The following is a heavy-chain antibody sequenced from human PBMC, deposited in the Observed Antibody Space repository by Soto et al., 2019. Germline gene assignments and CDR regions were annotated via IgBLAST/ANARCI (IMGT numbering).Heavy chain of an antibody. D-gene: IGHD3-16*01. Sequence: SETLSLTCTVSGGSISSGGYYWSWIRQHPGKGLEWIGYIYYSGSTYYNPSLKSRVTISVDTSKNQFSLKLSSVTAADTAVYYCARFPPRDYDYVDYWGQGTLVTVS. CDR1: GGSISSGGYY. CDR2: IYYSGST. J-gene: IGHJ4*02. CDR3: ARFPPRDYDYVDY. V-gene: IGHV4-31*03.